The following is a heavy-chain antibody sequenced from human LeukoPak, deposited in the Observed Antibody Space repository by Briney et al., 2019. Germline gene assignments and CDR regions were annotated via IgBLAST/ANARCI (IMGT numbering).Heavy chain of an antibody. CDR2: IYYSGST. D-gene: IGHD1-26*01. CDR1: GGSISSGGYY. V-gene: IGHV4-31*03. Sequence: SETLSLTCTVSGGSISSGGYYWSWLRQHPGTGLEWIGYIYYSGSTYYNPSLKSRVTISVDTSKNQFSLKLSSVTAADTAVYYCAREVRSRGSYGWFDPWGQGTLVTVSS. J-gene: IGHJ5*02. CDR3: AREVRSRGSYGWFDP.